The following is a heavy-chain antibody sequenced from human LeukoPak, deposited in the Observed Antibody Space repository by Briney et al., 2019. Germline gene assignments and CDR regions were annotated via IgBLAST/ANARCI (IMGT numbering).Heavy chain of an antibody. CDR3: ARGSRYDEGY. CDR1: GYTFTRYG. V-gene: IGHV1-18*01. CDR2: ISAYNGNT. J-gene: IGHJ4*02. Sequence: GASVKASCKASGYTFTRYGISCVRQAPGHRLEWMGWISAYNGNTNYAQKFQGRATMTTDTSTSTGYTELRSLRSDGTAVYYGARGSRYDEGYWGQGTLVTVSS. D-gene: IGHD5-12*01.